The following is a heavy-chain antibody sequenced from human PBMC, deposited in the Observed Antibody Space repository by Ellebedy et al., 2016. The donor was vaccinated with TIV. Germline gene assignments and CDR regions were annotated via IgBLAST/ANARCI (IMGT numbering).Heavy chain of an antibody. Sequence: ASVKVSXKASGYTFTGYYMHWVRQAPGQGLEWMGWISAYNGNTNYAQKLQGRVTMTTDTSTSTAYMELRSLRSDDTAVYYCARGFTVTTYYFDYWGQGTLVTVSS. V-gene: IGHV1-18*04. CDR1: GYTFTGYY. D-gene: IGHD4-11*01. J-gene: IGHJ4*02. CDR3: ARGFTVTTYYFDY. CDR2: ISAYNGNT.